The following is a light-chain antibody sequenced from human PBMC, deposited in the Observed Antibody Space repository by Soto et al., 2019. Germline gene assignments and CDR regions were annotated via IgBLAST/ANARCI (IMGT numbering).Light chain of an antibody. CDR3: QQYNTYRT. Sequence: DIKMTQSPSTLSASVGDRVTITCRASQSVSPSLAWYQQKPGIAPKRLIYQASIFQSGVPSRFSGSGTWTEFTLTISSLQPDDFATYYCQQYNTYRTFGQGTKVEIK. J-gene: IGKJ1*01. CDR1: QSVSPS. V-gene: IGKV1-5*03. CDR2: QAS.